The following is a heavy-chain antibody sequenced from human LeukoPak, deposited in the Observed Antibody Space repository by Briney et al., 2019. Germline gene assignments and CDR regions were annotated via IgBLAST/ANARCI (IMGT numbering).Heavy chain of an antibody. J-gene: IGHJ4*02. CDR1: GYTFTSYA. D-gene: IGHD1-26*01. CDR2: INAGNGNT. V-gene: IGHV1-3*01. CDR3: AISSIVGATGLDY. Sequence: GASVKVSCKASGYTFTSYAMHWVRQAPGQRLEWMGWINAGNGNTKYSQKFQGRVTITRDTSASTGYMELSSLRSEDTAVYYCAISSIVGATGLDYWGQGTLVTVSS.